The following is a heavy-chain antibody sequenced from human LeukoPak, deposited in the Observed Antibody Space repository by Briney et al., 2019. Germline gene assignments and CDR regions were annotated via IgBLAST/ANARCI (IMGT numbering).Heavy chain of an antibody. Sequence: GGSLRLSCAASGFTLSNYGMHWVRQAPGKRLEWVAFTRYDTNDKYYADSVKGRFTISRDNSKNTLYLQMNSLRAEDTAVYYCAKDWAAAFDIWGQGTMVTVSS. CDR3: AKDWAAAFDI. CDR2: TRYDTNDK. J-gene: IGHJ3*02. CDR1: GFTLSNYG. D-gene: IGHD3-16*01. V-gene: IGHV3-30*02.